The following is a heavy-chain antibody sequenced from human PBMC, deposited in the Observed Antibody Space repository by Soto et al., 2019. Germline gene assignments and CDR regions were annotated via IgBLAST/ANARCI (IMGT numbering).Heavy chain of an antibody. Sequence: SETLSLTCTVSGGSISSSSYYWGWIRQPPGKGLEWIGSIYYSGSTYYNPSLKSRVTISVDTSKNQFSLKLSSVTAADTAVYYCARGYSSSRHLKAGMDVWGQGTTVTVSS. CDR1: GGSISSSSYY. V-gene: IGHV4-39*07. CDR2: IYYSGST. CDR3: ARGYSSSRHLKAGMDV. D-gene: IGHD6-13*01. J-gene: IGHJ6*02.